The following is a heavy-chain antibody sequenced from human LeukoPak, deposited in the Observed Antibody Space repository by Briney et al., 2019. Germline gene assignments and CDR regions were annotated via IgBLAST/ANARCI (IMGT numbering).Heavy chain of an antibody. Sequence: SEALCDSSTEPGDSITSYNWSWIRQPPGKGLWWIGYLTPRGSTNYPVSLKSRVTISVDTSKRHISLRLSSVTAADTAVYYCATDFGGTSDWDFDLWGRGTLVTVSS. CDR1: GDSITSYN. V-gene: IGHV4-4*09. CDR2: LTPRGST. D-gene: IGHD4-23*01. CDR3: ATDFGGTSDWDFDL. J-gene: IGHJ2*01.